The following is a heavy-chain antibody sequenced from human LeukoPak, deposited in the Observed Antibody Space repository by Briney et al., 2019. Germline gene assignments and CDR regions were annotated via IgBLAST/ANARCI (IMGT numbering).Heavy chain of an antibody. CDR3: ARGAYYYED. V-gene: IGHV3-48*01. Sequence: GGSLRLSCAASGFTFSSYAMSRVRQAPGKGLEWVSYISSSSSTIYYADSVKGRFTISRDNAKNSLYLQMNSLRAEDTAVYYCARGAYYYEDWGQGTLVTVSS. CDR1: GFTFSSYA. J-gene: IGHJ4*02. CDR2: ISSSSSTI. D-gene: IGHD3-22*01.